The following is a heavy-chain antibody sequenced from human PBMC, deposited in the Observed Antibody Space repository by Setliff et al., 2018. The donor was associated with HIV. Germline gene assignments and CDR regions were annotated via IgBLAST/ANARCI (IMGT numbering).Heavy chain of an antibody. J-gene: IGHJ5*02. V-gene: IGHV1-69*04. CDR2: IIPILGIP. D-gene: IGHD2-2*02. CDR1: GGAFISHT. Sequence: SVKVSCKASGGAFISHTFTWVRQAPGQGLEWMGRIIPILGIPNCAQNFQGRLTISADKSTRTAYLELSSLRSDDSAVYFCAKEQEIGSYLDPWGQGTLVTVSS. CDR3: AKEQEIGSYLDP.